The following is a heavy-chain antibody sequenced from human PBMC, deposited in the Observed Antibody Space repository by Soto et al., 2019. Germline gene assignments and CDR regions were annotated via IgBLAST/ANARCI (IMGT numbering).Heavy chain of an antibody. CDR2: VFHTGTT. CDR3: ARSAGWYAIHA. CDR1: GDSVSSPYY. Sequence: QVQLQESGPGLVKPSGTLSLTCAVSGDSVSSPYYWCWVRQPPGKSLEWIGEVFHTGTTSYNPSLRSRVTISMDKSINQFSLDLSSVTAADTAVYYCARSAGWYAIHAWGPGTLVIVSS. V-gene: IGHV4-4*02. D-gene: IGHD6-19*01. J-gene: IGHJ5*02.